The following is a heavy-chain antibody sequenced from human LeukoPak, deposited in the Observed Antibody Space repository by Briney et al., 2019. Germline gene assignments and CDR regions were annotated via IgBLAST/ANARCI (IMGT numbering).Heavy chain of an antibody. D-gene: IGHD2-15*01. V-gene: IGHV1-2*02. J-gene: IGHJ5*02. CDR1: GYRFTGYY. CDR3: VRNGHCSGGNCYAWFDP. CDR2: INCDSGAT. Sequence: GASLKVSCKASGYRFTGYYIHWLRQAPGQGLEWMGWINCDSGATKYAQKFQGRVTLTRDTSISTVYVELPSLTSDDTAVYYCVRNGHCSGGNCYAWFDPWGQGTQVTVSS.